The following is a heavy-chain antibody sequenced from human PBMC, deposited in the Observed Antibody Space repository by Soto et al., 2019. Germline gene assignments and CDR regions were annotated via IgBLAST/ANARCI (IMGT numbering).Heavy chain of an antibody. CDR2: TYYRSKWYN. CDR3: ARDLLHIVATNYYYYVMDF. CDR1: GDSVSSNSAA. Sequence: RSQTLSLTCAISGDSVSSNSAAWNWIRQSPSRGLEWLGRTYYRSKWYNDYAVSVKSRITINPDTSKNQFSLQLNSVTPEDTAVYYCARDLLHIVATNYYYYVMDFWGQGTTVTVSS. J-gene: IGHJ6*02. D-gene: IGHD5-12*01. V-gene: IGHV6-1*01.